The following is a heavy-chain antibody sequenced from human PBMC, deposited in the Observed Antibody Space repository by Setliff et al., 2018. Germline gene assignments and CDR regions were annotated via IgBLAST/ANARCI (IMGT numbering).Heavy chain of an antibody. Sequence: PSETLSLTCAVYGGSFSNYYWSWIRQPPGKGLEWLGEVSHSGSTNYNPSLKSRVTMSVDTSKNQFSLKLTSMTAADTAVYFCARHLLVQGTYHFDYWGQGSPVTVSS. CDR3: ARHLLVQGTYHFDY. V-gene: IGHV4-34*01. CDR2: VSHSGST. J-gene: IGHJ4*02. D-gene: IGHD3-10*01. CDR1: GGSFSNYY.